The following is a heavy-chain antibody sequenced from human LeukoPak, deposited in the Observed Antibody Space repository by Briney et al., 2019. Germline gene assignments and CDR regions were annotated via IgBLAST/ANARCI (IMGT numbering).Heavy chain of an antibody. J-gene: IGHJ5*02. CDR1: GFTFSSYA. CDR3: AKDVHADYYDSSGYQKNNWFDP. Sequence: PGGSLRLSCAASGFTFSSYAMSWVRQAPGKGLEWVSAISGSGGSTYYADSVKGRFTISRDNSKNTLYLQMNSLRAEDTAVYYCAKDVHADYYDSSGYQKNNWFDPWGQGTLVTVSS. CDR2: ISGSGGST. D-gene: IGHD3-22*01. V-gene: IGHV3-23*01.